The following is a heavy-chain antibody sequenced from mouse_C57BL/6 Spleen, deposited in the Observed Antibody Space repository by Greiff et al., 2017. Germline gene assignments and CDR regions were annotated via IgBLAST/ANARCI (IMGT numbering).Heavy chain of an antibody. D-gene: IGHD1-1*01. CDR3: AIGDYGSGRYWYFDV. CDR1: GYTFTSYW. V-gene: IGHV1-74*01. J-gene: IGHJ1*03. Sequence: QVQLQQPGAELVKPGASVKVSCKASGYTFTSYWMHWVKQRPGQGLEWIGRIHPSDSDTNYNQKFKGKATLTVDKSSSTAYMQRSSLTSEDSAVYYCAIGDYGSGRYWYFDVWGTGTTVTVSS. CDR2: IHPSDSDT.